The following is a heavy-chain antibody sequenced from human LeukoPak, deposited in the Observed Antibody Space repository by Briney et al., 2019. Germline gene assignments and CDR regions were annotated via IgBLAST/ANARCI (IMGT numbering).Heavy chain of an antibody. CDR3: ARNARNVLRFFTYYGMDV. V-gene: IGHV3-33*08. Sequence: GGSLRLSCAASGFTFSSYSMNWVSQAPGKGLEWVAVIWYDGSNKYYADSVKGRFTISRDNSKNTLYLQMNSLRAEDTAVYYCARNARNVLRFFTYYGMDVWGQGTTVTVSS. D-gene: IGHD3-3*01. CDR1: GFTFSSYS. CDR2: IWYDGSNK. J-gene: IGHJ6*02.